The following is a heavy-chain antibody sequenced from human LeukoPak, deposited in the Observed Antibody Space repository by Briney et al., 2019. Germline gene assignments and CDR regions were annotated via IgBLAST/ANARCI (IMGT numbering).Heavy chain of an antibody. CDR1: GGSMSSYY. V-gene: IGHV4-59*01. CDR3: AKVAKYYYGPETYFFFEH. J-gene: IGHJ4*02. CDR2: IYYSGST. D-gene: IGHD3-10*01. Sequence: SETLSLTCTVSGGSMSSYYWSWIRQPPGKGLEWIGCIYYSGSTNYNPSLKSRVTISVDTSKNQFSLKLSSVTAADTAVYYCAKVAKYYYGPETYFFFEHWGQGTLVTVSS.